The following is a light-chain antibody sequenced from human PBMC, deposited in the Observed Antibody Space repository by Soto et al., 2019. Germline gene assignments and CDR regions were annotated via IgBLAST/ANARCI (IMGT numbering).Light chain of an antibody. CDR2: LRP. J-gene: IGKJ4*01. V-gene: IGKV2-28*01. CDR3: MQGLHTPPT. Sequence: DVVMTQSPLSLPVTPGEPASISCRSSQSLLHSNGYSYLVWYLQRPGRSPQLLIYLRPTRASGVPDMFSASGSRTYFTLQISRVEAEDVGVYYCMQGLHTPPTFGGGTKVEIK. CDR1: QSLLHSNGYSY.